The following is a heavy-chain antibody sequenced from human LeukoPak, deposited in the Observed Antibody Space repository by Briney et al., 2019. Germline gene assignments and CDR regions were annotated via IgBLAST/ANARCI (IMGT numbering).Heavy chain of an antibody. V-gene: IGHV3-48*02. Sequence: GGSLRLSCAASGFTFSSYSMNWVRQAPGKGLEWVSYISSSSSTIYYADSVKGRFTISRDNAKNSLYLQMNSLRDEDTAVYYCARNYGSGSYYNYYYYGMDVWGQGTTVTVSS. CDR3: ARNYGSGSYYNYYYYGMDV. D-gene: IGHD3-10*01. CDR1: GFTFSSYS. CDR2: ISSSSSTI. J-gene: IGHJ6*02.